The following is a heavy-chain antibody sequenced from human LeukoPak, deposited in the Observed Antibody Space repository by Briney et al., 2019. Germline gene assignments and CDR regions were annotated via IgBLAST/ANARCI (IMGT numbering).Heavy chain of an antibody. CDR2: ISGSGGST. CDR3: AKPWGAANFDY. D-gene: IGHD6-13*01. J-gene: IGHJ4*02. V-gene: IGHV3-23*01. CDR1: GFTFSSYA. Sequence: PRGSLRLSCAASGFTFSSYAMSWVRQAPGQGLEWVSAISGSGGSTYYADSVKGRFTISRDNSKSTLYLQMNSLRAEDTAVYYCAKPWGAANFDYWGQGTLVTVSS.